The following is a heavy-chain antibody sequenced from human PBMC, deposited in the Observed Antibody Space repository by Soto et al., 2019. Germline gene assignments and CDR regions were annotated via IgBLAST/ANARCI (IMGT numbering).Heavy chain of an antibody. J-gene: IGHJ6*03. D-gene: IGHD2-2*01. V-gene: IGHV3-33*01. CDR1: GFTFSSYG. CDR3: AVMVGYCSSTSCYDDYYYYMDV. Sequence: VQLVESGGGVVQPGRSLRLSCAASGFTFSSYGMHWVRQAPGKGLEWVAVIWYDGSNKYYADSVKGRFTISRDNSKNTPYLQMNSLRAEDTAVYYCAVMVGYCSSTSCYDDYYYYMDVWGKGTTVTVSS. CDR2: IWYDGSNK.